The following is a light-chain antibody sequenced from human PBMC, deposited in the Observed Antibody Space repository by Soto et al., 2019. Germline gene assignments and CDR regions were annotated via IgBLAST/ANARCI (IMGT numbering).Light chain of an antibody. J-gene: IGKJ1*01. CDR3: QQHNNWPWT. CDR1: QSVSGN. Sequence: EIVMTQSPATLSVSPGERATLSCRASQSVSGNLAWYQQKPGQAPRLLIYDTSTRATGIPARFSGSGSGTEFTLTINSLQSEGSAVYYCQQHNNWPWTFGQGTKVDI. V-gene: IGKV3-15*01. CDR2: DTS.